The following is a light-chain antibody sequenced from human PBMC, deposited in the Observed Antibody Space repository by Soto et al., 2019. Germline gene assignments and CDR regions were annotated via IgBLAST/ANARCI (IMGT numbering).Light chain of an antibody. V-gene: IGKV1-9*01. CDR3: QQLNSYPQT. Sequence: IQLTQSPSSLSASVGDRVTITCRASQGISSYLAWYQQKPGKAPKLLIYAASTLQSGVPSRFRGSGSGTDFTLTTSSLEPEDFATYYCQQLNSYPQTFGQGTKVEIK. CDR1: QGISSY. J-gene: IGKJ1*01. CDR2: AAS.